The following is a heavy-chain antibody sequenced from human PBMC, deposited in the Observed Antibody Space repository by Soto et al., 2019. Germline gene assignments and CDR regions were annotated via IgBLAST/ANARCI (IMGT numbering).Heavy chain of an antibody. D-gene: IGHD4-4*01. Sequence: SLRLSCAASGFTFTNYDMHWVRQASGKGLEWMALILHDGSAEYYADSVKGRFTISRDNSKNTLYLQMNSLRAEDTAVYYCARSRDGYSFYFYYGMDGWGQGTTVTVSS. CDR3: ARSRDGYSFYFYYGMDG. J-gene: IGHJ6*02. CDR2: ILHDGSAE. V-gene: IGHV3-30*03. CDR1: GFTFTNYD.